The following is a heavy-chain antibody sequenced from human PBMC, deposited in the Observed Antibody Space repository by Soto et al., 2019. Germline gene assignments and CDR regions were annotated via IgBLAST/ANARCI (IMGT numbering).Heavy chain of an antibody. CDR1: GGSISHYY. CDR2: AYYSGST. V-gene: IGHV4-59*01. Sequence: ETLSLTCTVSGGSISHYYWSWIRQSPGKGLEWIGYAYYSGSTDYNPSLKSRVTMSVDTSKNQVSLKLNSVTTADTAVYYCARDRSTYGGGGTGEVKENWFDPWGPGTLVTVSS. J-gene: IGHJ5*02. CDR3: ARDRSTYGGGGTGEVKENWFDP. D-gene: IGHD2-8*01.